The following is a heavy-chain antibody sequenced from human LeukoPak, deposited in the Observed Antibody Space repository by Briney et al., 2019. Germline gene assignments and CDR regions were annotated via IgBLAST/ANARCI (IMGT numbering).Heavy chain of an antibody. CDR3: ARDSFLMDTAMACPFDY. CDR1: GFTFSSYE. CDR2: ISSSGSTI. V-gene: IGHV3-48*03. D-gene: IGHD5-18*01. J-gene: IGHJ4*02. Sequence: AGGSLRLSCAASGFTFSSYEMNWVRQAPGKGLEWVPYISSSGSTIYYADSVKGRFTISRDNAKNSLYLQMNSLRAEDTAVYYCARDSFLMDTAMACPFDYWGQGTLVTVSS.